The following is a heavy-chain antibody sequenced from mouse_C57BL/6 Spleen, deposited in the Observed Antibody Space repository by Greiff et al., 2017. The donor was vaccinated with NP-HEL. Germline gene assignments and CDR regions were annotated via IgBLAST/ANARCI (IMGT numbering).Heavy chain of an antibody. CDR2: INPSDSET. CDR1: GYTFTSYW. V-gene: IGHV1-52*01. Sequence: VQLQQPGAELVRPGSSVKLSCKASGYTFTSYWMHWVKQRPIQGLEWIGNINPSDSETHYNQKFKDKATLTVDKSSSTAYMQLSSLTSEDSAVYYCAGYGYDWYFDVWGTGTTVTVSS. J-gene: IGHJ1*03. CDR3: AGYGYDWYFDV. D-gene: IGHD2-2*01.